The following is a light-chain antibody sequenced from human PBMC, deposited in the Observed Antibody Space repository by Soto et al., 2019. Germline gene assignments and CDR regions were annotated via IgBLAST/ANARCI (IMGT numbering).Light chain of an antibody. CDR1: QSIRSSS. Sequence: EIVLTQSPGTLSLSPGERVTLSCRASQSIRSSSLAWYQQKPGQAPRLLIYGASSRATGIPDRFSGSGSGTDFTLTISRLEPEDFAVYYCQQYGSSPPFTFGPGTKVDIK. CDR2: GAS. J-gene: IGKJ3*01. CDR3: QQYGSSPPFT. V-gene: IGKV3-20*01.